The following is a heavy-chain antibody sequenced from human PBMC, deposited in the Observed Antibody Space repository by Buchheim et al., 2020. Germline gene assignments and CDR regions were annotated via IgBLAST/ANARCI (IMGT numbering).Heavy chain of an antibody. CDR1: GYVLTTQY. D-gene: IGHD3-3*01. CDR2: INPSGGST. J-gene: IGHJ6*02. Sequence: QVQLVQSGAEVKKSGTSVKVSCKASGYVLTTQYMHWVRQAPGEGLEWMGVINPSGGSTTYAPKFQGRVLMTSDTAPSTVYMELTSLTSEDTAVYFCARENYDYWSGVYNYYGMDVWGQGTT. V-gene: IGHV1-46*01. CDR3: ARENYDYWSGVYNYYGMDV.